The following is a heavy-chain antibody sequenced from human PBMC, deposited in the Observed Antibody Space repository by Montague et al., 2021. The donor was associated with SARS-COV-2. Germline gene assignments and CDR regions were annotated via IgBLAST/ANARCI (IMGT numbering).Heavy chain of an antibody. CDR3: AGGRQHVYMVVVVVTGGEYYFDF. V-gene: IGHV4-34*01. CDR1: DGSFSDYS. D-gene: IGHD3-22*01. J-gene: IGHJ4*02. Sequence: SETLSLTCAVYDGSFSDYSWTWIRQPPGKGLEWIGEINHRGSTNYNPSLKSRVTISVDTSKNQFTLKMTSVTAADTAVYYCAGGRQHVYMVVVVVTGGEYYFDFWGQGTLVAVSS. CDR2: INHRGST.